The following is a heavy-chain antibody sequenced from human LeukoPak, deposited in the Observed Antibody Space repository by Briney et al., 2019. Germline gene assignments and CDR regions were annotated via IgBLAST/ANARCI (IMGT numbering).Heavy chain of an antibody. D-gene: IGHD2-2*02. V-gene: IGHV3-74*01. Sequence: GGSLRLSCAASGFTFSSYWMHWVRQAPGKGLVWVSRINSDGSSTSYADSVKGRFTISRDNAKNTLYLQMNSLRAEDTAVYYCARGSLNYCSSTSCYTRPGYMDVWGKGTTVTVSS. CDR1: GFTFSSYW. CDR3: ARGSLNYCSSTSCYTRPGYMDV. J-gene: IGHJ6*03. CDR2: INSDGSST.